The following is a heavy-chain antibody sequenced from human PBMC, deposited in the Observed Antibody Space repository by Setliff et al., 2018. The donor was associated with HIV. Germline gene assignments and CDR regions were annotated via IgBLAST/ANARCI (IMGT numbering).Heavy chain of an antibody. CDR2: IYYSGST. CDR1: GGSISSSSYY. D-gene: IGHD4-17*01. CDR3: ARQISGERNWFDP. V-gene: IGHV4-39*01. J-gene: IGHJ5*02. Sequence: PSETLSLTCTVSGGSISSSSYYWGWIRQPPGKGLEWIGSIYYSGSTYYNPSLKSRVTISVDTSKNHFSLRLGSVTAADTGVYYCARQISGERNWFDPWGQGTLVTVSS.